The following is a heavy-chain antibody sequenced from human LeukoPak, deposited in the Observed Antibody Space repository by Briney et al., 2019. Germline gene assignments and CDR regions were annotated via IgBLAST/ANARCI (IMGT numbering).Heavy chain of an antibody. Sequence: GGSLRLSCGASGFTFSDYSMNWVRQAPGKGLAWVASITSAGGYTYYADSVKGRFTISRDNAQNSLFLQMNSLRAEDTAVYFCATSGGFVLPNTITGNWYMDVWGRGTSVTVSS. D-gene: IGHD3-10*01. J-gene: IGHJ6*03. CDR3: ATSGGFVLPNTITGNWYMDV. CDR1: GFTFSDYS. CDR2: ITSAGGYT. V-gene: IGHV3-21*01.